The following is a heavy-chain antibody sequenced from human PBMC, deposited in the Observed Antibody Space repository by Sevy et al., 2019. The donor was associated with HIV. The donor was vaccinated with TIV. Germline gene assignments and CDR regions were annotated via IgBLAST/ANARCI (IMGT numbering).Heavy chain of an antibody. CDR2: IYYSGST. D-gene: IGHD6-19*01. Sequence: SETLSLTCTVSGGSISRSNYYWGWIRQPPGKRLEWIGSIYYSGSTYYKPSLKSRVTISVDTSKNQFSLKLSSVTAADTAVYYCARVTWYTSGWYWFEPWGQRTLVTVSS. CDR1: GGSISRSNYY. J-gene: IGHJ5*02. CDR3: ARVTWYTSGWYWFEP. V-gene: IGHV4-39*01.